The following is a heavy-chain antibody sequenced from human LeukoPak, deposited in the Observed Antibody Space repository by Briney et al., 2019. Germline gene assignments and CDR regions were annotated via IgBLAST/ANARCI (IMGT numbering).Heavy chain of an antibody. D-gene: IGHD3-22*01. CDR1: GYTFTGYY. Sequence: GASVKVSCKASGYTFTGYYMYWVRQAPGQGLEWMGWINPNSGGTNYAQKFQGRVTMTRDTSISTAYMELSRLRSDDTAVYYCARVPGATYYYDSSGYYYGDYWGQGTLVTVSS. J-gene: IGHJ4*02. CDR2: INPNSGGT. CDR3: ARVPGATYYYDSSGYYYGDY. V-gene: IGHV1-2*02.